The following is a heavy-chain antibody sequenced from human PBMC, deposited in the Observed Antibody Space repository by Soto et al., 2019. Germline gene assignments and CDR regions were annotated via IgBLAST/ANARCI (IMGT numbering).Heavy chain of an antibody. V-gene: IGHV1-3*05. CDR3: ARGSGPMIEWH. CDR1: GYTFTSYA. D-gene: IGHD3-22*01. J-gene: IGHJ4*02. CDR2: INAGNGNT. Sequence: QVPLVQSGAEEKKPGASVKVSCKASGYTFTSYAMHWVRQAPGQRLEWMGWINAGNGNTKYSQKFQDRVTITRDTSASTAYMELSSLRSEDTAVYYCARGSGPMIEWHWGQGTLVTVSS.